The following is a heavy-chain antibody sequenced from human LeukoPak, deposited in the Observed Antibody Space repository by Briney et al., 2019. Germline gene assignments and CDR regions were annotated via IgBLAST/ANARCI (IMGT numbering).Heavy chain of an antibody. V-gene: IGHV3-7*01. J-gene: IGHJ3*02. D-gene: IGHD3-9*01. CDR1: GFTFSSYW. Sequence: PGGSLRLSCAASGFTFSSYWMSWVRQAPGKGLEWVANIKQDGSEKYYVDSVKGRFTISRDNAKNSLYLQMNSLRAEDTAVYYCARASVSLRYFDWYENGAFDIWGQGTMVTVSS. CDR2: IKQDGSEK. CDR3: ARASVSLRYFDWYENGAFDI.